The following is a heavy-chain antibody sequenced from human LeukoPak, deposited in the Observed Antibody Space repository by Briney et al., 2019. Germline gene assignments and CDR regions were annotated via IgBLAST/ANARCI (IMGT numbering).Heavy chain of an antibody. CDR3: AKDLSQGRAAPDY. V-gene: IGHV3-30*18. Sequence: PGGSLRLSCAASGFTFSSYAMNWVRQAPGKGLEWVAVILYDGSNKYYADSVKGRFTISRDNSKNTLYLQMNSLRAEDTAVYYCAKDLSQGRAAPDYWGQGTLVTVSS. D-gene: IGHD6-13*01. CDR1: GFTFSSYA. CDR2: ILYDGSNK. J-gene: IGHJ4*02.